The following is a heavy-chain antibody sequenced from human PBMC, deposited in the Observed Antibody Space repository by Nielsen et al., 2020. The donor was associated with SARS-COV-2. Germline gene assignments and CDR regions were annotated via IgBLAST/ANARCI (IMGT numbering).Heavy chain of an antibody. Sequence: GGSLRPSCPPSGSIFSDLYMTWIRQAPGKGLEWVSYIIDTATFTNYADSVRGRFTISRDNAGNSLFLQMNSLRQDDPAVYFCARDHNPPTFWGQGTLVTVSS. V-gene: IGHV3-11*05. J-gene: IGHJ4*02. D-gene: IGHD2/OR15-2a*01. CDR3: ARDHNPPTF. CDR2: IIDTATFT. CDR1: GSIFSDLY.